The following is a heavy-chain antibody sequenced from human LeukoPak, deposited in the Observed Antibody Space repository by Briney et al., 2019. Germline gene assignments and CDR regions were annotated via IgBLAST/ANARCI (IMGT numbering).Heavy chain of an antibody. CDR3: ARGDYGTIVDAFDI. V-gene: IGHV1-46*01. J-gene: IGHJ3*02. Sequence: ASVKVSCKASGYTFTNYYIHWVRQAPGQGLECMGIINPSGGSTSYAQKFQGRVTMTRDMSTSTVYMELSSLRSEDTAVYYCARGDYGTIVDAFDIWGQGTMVTVSS. D-gene: IGHD4-17*01. CDR2: INPSGGST. CDR1: GYTFTNYY.